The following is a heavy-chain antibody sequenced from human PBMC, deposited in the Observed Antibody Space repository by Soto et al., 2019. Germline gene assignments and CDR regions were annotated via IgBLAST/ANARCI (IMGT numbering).Heavy chain of an antibody. D-gene: IGHD6-19*01. Sequence: SETLSLTCSFSGDSVTSHYLTWIRQSPEKGLEWIGYMHYTGFSHYNPSLKSRLTISVDRSKNQFTLQLTSVTVADTAVYYCAIWYGNGWYTYWGQGTQVTVSS. CDR1: GDSVTSHY. V-gene: IGHV4-59*02. CDR3: AIWYGNGWYTY. CDR2: MHYTGFS. J-gene: IGHJ4*02.